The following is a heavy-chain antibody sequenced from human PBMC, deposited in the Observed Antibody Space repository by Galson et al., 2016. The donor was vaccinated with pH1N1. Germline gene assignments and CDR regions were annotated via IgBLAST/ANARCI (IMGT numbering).Heavy chain of an antibody. V-gene: IGHV3-30*18. D-gene: IGHD6-13*01. Sequence: SLRLSCAASGFTFNKYGMHWVRQAPGKGLEWVAVISYDGSNKYYADSVKGRFTISRDDSKNMLYLPMNSLRAEDTAVYYCAKVVRGSSWPSFDYWGQGTLVTVSS. CDR3: AKVVRGSSWPSFDY. J-gene: IGHJ4*02. CDR2: ISYDGSNK. CDR1: GFTFNKYG.